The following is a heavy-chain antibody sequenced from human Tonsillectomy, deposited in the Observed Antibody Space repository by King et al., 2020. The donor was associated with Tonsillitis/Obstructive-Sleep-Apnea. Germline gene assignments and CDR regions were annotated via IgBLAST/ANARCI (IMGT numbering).Heavy chain of an antibody. Sequence: VQLVESGGGVVQPGRSLRLSCAASGFTFSRYAMHWIRQAPGKGLEWVAVISYDGSNTFYADSVKGRFTIARDNSSTTLYLQMKSLRAEDTAGYYWATEGRGRSSSFLDYWGQGTLVTVSS. CDR3: ATEGRGRSSSFLDY. CDR1: GFTFSRYA. V-gene: IGHV3-30*01. CDR2: ISYDGSNT. D-gene: IGHD6-13*01. J-gene: IGHJ4*02.